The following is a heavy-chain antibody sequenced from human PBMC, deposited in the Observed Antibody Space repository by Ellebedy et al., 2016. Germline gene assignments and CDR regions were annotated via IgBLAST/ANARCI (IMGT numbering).Heavy chain of an antibody. CDR2: ISYDGSNK. CDR1: GFTFSSYA. D-gene: IGHD6-13*01. Sequence: GGSLRLSXAASGFTFSSYAMHWVRQAPGKGLEWVAVISYDGSNKYYADSVKGRFTISRDNSKNTLYLQMNSLRAEDTAVYYCARDWTRIAAAGVAYGMDVWGQGTTVTVSS. V-gene: IGHV3-30-3*01. CDR3: ARDWTRIAAAGVAYGMDV. J-gene: IGHJ6*02.